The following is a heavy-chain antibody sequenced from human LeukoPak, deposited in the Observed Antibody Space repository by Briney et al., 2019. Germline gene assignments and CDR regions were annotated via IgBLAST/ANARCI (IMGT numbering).Heavy chain of an antibody. J-gene: IGHJ4*02. CDR3: AKDRWRGSYYTFDY. CDR2: ISGSGGTT. Sequence: SSSSYYWGWVRQAPGKGLEWVSGISGSGGTTDYADSVKGRFTISRDNSKNTLILQMNSLIGEDTAIYYCAKDRWRGSYYTFDYWGQGALVTVSS. CDR1: SSSSYY. V-gene: IGHV3-23*01. D-gene: IGHD1-26*01.